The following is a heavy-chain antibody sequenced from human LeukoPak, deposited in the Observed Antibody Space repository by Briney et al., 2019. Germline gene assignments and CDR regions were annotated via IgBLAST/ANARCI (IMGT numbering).Heavy chain of an antibody. CDR2: ISGSGGSP. D-gene: IGHD3-10*01. Sequence: GGSLRLSCAASGFTFSSYWMHWVRQAPGKGLVWVSAISGSGGSPYYADSVKGRFTISRDNSRNPLYLQMNSLRAEDTAVYYCAKGPMVRGLDYWGQGTLVTVSS. J-gene: IGHJ4*02. CDR3: AKGPMVRGLDY. V-gene: IGHV3-23*01. CDR1: GFTFSSYW.